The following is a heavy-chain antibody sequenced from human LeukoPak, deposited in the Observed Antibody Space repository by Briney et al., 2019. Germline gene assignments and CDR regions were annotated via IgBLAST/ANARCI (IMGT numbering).Heavy chain of an antibody. CDR3: ARDYGDL. CDR2: IYTYGST. D-gene: IGHD3-10*01. Sequence: GGSLRLSCAASGFTVSRKYMSWVRQAPGKGLEWVAVIYTYGSTYYAESVKGRFTISRDNSKNTLYLQMNSLRAEDMAVYYCARDYGDLWGQGTLVTVSS. J-gene: IGHJ5*02. V-gene: IGHV3-53*03. CDR1: GFTVSRKY.